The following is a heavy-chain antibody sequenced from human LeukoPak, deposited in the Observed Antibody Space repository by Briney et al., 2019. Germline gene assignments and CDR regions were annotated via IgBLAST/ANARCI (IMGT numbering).Heavy chain of an antibody. Sequence: PGGSLRLSCAASGFTFSSYSMNWVRQAPGKGLEWVSYIRSSSNTIYYADSVKGRFTISRDNAKNSLYLQMNSLRAEDTAAYYCASSSGSYYGYFQHWGQGTLVTVSS. CDR2: IRSSSNTI. V-gene: IGHV3-48*04. CDR3: ASSSGSYYGYFQH. D-gene: IGHD3-10*01. CDR1: GFTFSSYS. J-gene: IGHJ1*01.